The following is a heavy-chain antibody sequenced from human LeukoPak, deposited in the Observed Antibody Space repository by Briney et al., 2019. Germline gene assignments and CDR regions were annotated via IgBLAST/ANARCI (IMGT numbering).Heavy chain of an antibody. D-gene: IGHD6-19*01. CDR2: ISGSGGST. Sequence: GGSLRLSCAASGFTFSSYGMSWVRQAPGKGLEWVSAISGSGGSTYYADSVKGRFTISRDNSKNTLYLQMNSLRAEDTAVYYCAKDDHIAVAGTNYFDYWGQGTLVTVSS. CDR3: AKDDHIAVAGTNYFDY. CDR1: GFTFSSYG. V-gene: IGHV3-23*01. J-gene: IGHJ4*02.